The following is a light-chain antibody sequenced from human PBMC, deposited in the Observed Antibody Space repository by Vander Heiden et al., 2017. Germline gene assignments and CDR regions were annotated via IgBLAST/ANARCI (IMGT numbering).Light chain of an antibody. J-gene: IGKJ5*01. CDR1: QGISSY. Sequence: DIQLTQSPSLLSASVGDRVTLTCRASQGISSYLAWYQQKPGKAPKLLIYAASTLQSGVPARFSGSGSGTEFTLTISSLQPEDFATYYCQQLNSYPLAFGQGTRLEIK. CDR2: AAS. CDR3: QQLNSYPLA. V-gene: IGKV1-9*01.